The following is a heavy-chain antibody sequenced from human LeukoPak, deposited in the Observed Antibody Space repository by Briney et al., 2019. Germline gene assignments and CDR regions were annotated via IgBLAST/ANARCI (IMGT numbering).Heavy chain of an antibody. V-gene: IGHV4-59*01. Sequence: SETLSLTCTVSGGSISSYYWSWIRQPPGKGLEWIGSIYYSGSTNYNPSLKSRVTISVDPSRNQFSLKLSSVTAADTAVYYCARGGRMITFGGVIYYCDYWGQGTLVTVSS. CDR1: GGSISSYY. CDR3: ARGGRMITFGGVIYYCDY. CDR2: IYYSGST. J-gene: IGHJ4*02. D-gene: IGHD3-16*01.